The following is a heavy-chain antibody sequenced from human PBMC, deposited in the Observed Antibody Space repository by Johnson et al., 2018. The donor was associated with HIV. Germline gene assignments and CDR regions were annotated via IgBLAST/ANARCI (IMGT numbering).Heavy chain of an antibody. CDR1: GFTFSSYG. D-gene: IGHD6-6*01. J-gene: IGHJ3*02. V-gene: IGHV3-30*18. CDR2: ISYDGSNK. Sequence: QMQLVESGGGVVQPGRSLRLSCAASGFTFSSYGMHWVRQAPGKGLEWVAAISYDGSNKYYADSVKGRFTISRDNSKNTLYLQMNSLRTEDTAVYYCAKAEYCDIWGQGTMVTVSS. CDR3: AKAEYCDI.